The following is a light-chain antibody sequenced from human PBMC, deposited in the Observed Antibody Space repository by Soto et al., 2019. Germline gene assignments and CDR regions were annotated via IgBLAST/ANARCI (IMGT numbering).Light chain of an antibody. CDR3: QQSYSTLT. CDR1: QSISSF. Sequence: DIQMTQSPSSLSASVGDRVTITCRASQSISSFLNWYQHRPGKAPKLLIYSASTLQTGVPPRFSGSGSVTDFTLTISSLQPEDFAVYYCQQSYSTLTFGGGTKVEIK. V-gene: IGKV1-39*01. CDR2: SAS. J-gene: IGKJ4*01.